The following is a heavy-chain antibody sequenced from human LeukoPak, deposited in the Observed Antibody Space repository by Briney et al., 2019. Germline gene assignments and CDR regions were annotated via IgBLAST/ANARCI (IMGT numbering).Heavy chain of an antibody. CDR2: IKQDGSEK. CDR1: GFTFSSYW. Sequence: GGSLRLSCAASGFTFSSYWMSWVRQAPGKGLEWVANIKQDGSEKYYVDSVKGRFTISRDNAKNSLYLQMNSLRAEDTAVYYCARVGTILGVVTHYNMDVWGKGTTVIVSS. J-gene: IGHJ6*03. D-gene: IGHD3-3*01. V-gene: IGHV3-7*01. CDR3: ARVGTILGVVTHYNMDV.